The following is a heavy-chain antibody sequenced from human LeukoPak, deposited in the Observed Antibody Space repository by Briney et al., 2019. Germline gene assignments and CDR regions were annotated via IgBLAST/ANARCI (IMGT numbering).Heavy chain of an antibody. Sequence: AETRSLTCTVSGGSISSYYWSWIRQPPGKGLEWIGYTYYGGGTNYNPSLKSRVTISVDTSKNQFSLKLSSVTAADTAVYYCASLPGFCDAFDIWGQGTMVTVSS. CDR1: GGSISSYY. J-gene: IGHJ3*02. CDR3: ASLPGFCDAFDI. V-gene: IGHV4-59*08. CDR2: TYYGGGT. D-gene: IGHD3-3*01.